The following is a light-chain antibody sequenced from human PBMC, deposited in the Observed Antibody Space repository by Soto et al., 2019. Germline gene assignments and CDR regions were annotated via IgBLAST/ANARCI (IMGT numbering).Light chain of an antibody. V-gene: IGKV3-20*01. Sequence: EIVLPQSPGTLSLSPGERATLSCRASQSVRNVYLAWYLQKLGQAPRLLIYDASNRATGIPDRFSGSGSGTDFTLTINRLEPEDFAVYYCQQSGSSPRTFGQGPKLEIK. J-gene: IGKJ2*01. CDR3: QQSGSSPRT. CDR1: QSVRNVY. CDR2: DAS.